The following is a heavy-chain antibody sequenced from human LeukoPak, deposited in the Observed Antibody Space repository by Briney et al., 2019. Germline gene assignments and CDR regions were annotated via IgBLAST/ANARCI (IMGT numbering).Heavy chain of an antibody. CDR2: IYPGDSDP. CDR1: GYTFTTYW. Sequence: GESLKISCKGSGYTFTTYWIGWVRQMPGKGLEWVGIIYPGDSDPRYSPSFQGQVTTSADKSISTAYLQWSSLKASDSAMYYCARHGLGSSWFGFGYWGQGTLVTVSS. V-gene: IGHV5-51*01. J-gene: IGHJ4*02. D-gene: IGHD6-13*01. CDR3: ARHGLGSSWFGFGY.